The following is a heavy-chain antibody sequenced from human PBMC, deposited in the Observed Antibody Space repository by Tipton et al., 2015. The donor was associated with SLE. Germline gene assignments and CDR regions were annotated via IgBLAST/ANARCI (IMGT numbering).Heavy chain of an antibody. V-gene: IGHV3-23*03. CDR3: SKGGPGGLYFDY. Sequence: GSLRLSCAASGFTFRSNAMSWVRQAPGRGLEWVAFIYSADRTYYVDSVWGRFTVSRDDSKSTLYLQMNSVRIEDTAVYYCSKGGPGGLYFDYWGQGALVTVSS. D-gene: IGHD3-10*01. CDR2: IYSADRT. CDR1: GFTFRSNA. J-gene: IGHJ4*02.